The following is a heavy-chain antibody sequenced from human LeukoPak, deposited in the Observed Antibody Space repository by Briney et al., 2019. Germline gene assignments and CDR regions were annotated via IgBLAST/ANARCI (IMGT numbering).Heavy chain of an antibody. CDR1: GFMFSDYW. Sequence: GGSLRLSCVVSGFMFSDYWMHWVRKAPGKGLVWVSGIKTDGSDRRYADFVTGRFTISRDNAKNTLFLQMNSLRAEDTAVYYCIRDFLTVTTNDCWGQGTLVTVSS. CDR2: IKTDGSDR. V-gene: IGHV3-74*01. J-gene: IGHJ4*02. D-gene: IGHD4-11*01. CDR3: IRDFLTVTTNDC.